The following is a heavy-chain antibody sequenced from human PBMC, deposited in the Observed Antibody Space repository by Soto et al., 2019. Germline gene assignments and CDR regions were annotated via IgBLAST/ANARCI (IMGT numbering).Heavy chain of an antibody. CDR3: ARDPSSYDFWSDPLSGYYYYGMDV. V-gene: IGHV1-69*13. CDR2: IIPIFGTA. Sequence: SVKVSCKASGGTFSSHAISWVRQAPGQGLEWMGGIIPIFGTANYAQKFQGRVTITADESTSTAYMELSSLRSEDTAVYYCARDPSSYDFWSDPLSGYYYYGMDVWGQGTTVTVSS. J-gene: IGHJ6*02. CDR1: GGTFSSHA. D-gene: IGHD3-3*01.